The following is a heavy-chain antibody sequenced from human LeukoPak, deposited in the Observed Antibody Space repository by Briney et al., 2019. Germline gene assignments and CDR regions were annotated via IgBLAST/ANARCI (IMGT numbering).Heavy chain of an antibody. CDR2: IYYSGST. CDR1: GGSISSGDYY. V-gene: IGHV4-30-4*01. CDR3: ARDDRGSGSYHFDY. Sequence: SETLSLTCTVSGGSISSGDYYWSWIRQPPGKGLEWIGYIYYSGSTYYNPSLKSRVTISVDTSKNQFSLKLSSVTAAVTAVYYCARDDRGSGSYHFDYWGQGTLVTVSS. J-gene: IGHJ4*02. D-gene: IGHD3-10*01.